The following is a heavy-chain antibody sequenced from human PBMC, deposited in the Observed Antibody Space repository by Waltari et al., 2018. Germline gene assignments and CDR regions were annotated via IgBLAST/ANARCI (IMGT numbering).Heavy chain of an antibody. V-gene: IGHV1-18*01. J-gene: IGHJ4*02. D-gene: IGHD2-8*01. CDR1: GYTFKSYA. Sequence: VPLVQSETEVKKPGASVMVSCKTSGYTFKSYAFSWVRQAPGQGLAWMGWVSGYNGDTFYAQNFQDRLTMTTETSTTTTYMELRNLRSDDTAIYYCARVSTNNGPGDLDYWGQGTLVTVSA. CDR2: VSGYNGDT. CDR3: ARVSTNNGPGDLDY.